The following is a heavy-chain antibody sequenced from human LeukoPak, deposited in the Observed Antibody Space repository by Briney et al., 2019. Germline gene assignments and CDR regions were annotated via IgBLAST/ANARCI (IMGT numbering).Heavy chain of an antibody. CDR1: GYTFTKYY. CDR2: MHPTGDST. J-gene: IGHJ5*02. Sequence: GASVTVSCKASGYTFTKYYMNWVRLAPGQGLEWMGIMHPTGDSTNYAQKFQGRVTLTRDTSTGTFYMELSSLTSEDTAVYYCARHDFDLPMIYSFFVHWGQGALVTVSS. V-gene: IGHV1-46*01. D-gene: IGHD3-3*01. CDR3: ARHDFDLPMIYSFFVH.